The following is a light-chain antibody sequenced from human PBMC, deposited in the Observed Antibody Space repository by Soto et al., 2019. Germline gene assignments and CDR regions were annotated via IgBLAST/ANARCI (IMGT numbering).Light chain of an antibody. CDR3: CSYAGSSTF. CDR2: QVS. CDR1: SSDIGAYNS. Sequence: QSVLTQPASVSGSPGQSITISCTGTSSDIGAYNSVSWYQQHPGKAPKLIVFQVSFRPSAVSDRFSGSKSDNTASLTISGLQTEDEADYYCCSYAGSSTFFGTGTKVTVL. V-gene: IGLV2-14*01. J-gene: IGLJ1*01.